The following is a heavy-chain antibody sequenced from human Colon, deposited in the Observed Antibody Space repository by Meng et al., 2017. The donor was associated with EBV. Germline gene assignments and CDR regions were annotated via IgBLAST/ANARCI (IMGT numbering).Heavy chain of an antibody. CDR2: ISAYNGNT. V-gene: IGHV1-18*01. CDR3: ARFYCSSTSCPHVLFDY. D-gene: IGHD2-2*01. CDR1: GFIFTSYA. Sequence: QVHLVQSGREVKKPGASVKVSCEASGFIFTSYAISWVRQAAGQGLQYMGWISAYNGNTNYAQELQGRVTMTTDTSTSTAYMELRSLRFDDTAVYYCARFYCSSTSCPHVLFDYWGQGTLVTVPS. J-gene: IGHJ4*02.